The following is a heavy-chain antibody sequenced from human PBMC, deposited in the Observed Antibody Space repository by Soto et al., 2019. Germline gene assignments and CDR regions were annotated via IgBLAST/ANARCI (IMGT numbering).Heavy chain of an antibody. V-gene: IGHV1-2*02. CDR1: GYTFTGYY. CDR2: INPNSGGT. CDR3: ARMLRYFDWLDLNYYGMDV. Sequence: QVQLVQSGAEVKKPGASVKVSCKASGYTFTGYYMHWVRQAPGQGLEWMGWINPNSGGTNYAQKFQRRVTMTRATSISTAYMELSRLRSDDTAVYYCARMLRYFDWLDLNYYGMDVWGQGTTVTVSS. D-gene: IGHD3-9*01. J-gene: IGHJ6*02.